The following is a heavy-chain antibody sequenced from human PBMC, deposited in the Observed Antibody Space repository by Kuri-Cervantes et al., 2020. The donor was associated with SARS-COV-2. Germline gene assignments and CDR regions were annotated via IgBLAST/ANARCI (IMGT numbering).Heavy chain of an antibody. CDR3: ASEYSSLRGWFDP. CDR1: GYTLTELS. CDR2: INPNSGGT. V-gene: IGHV1-2*02. Sequence: ASVKVSCKVSGYTLTELSMHWVRQAPGQGLEWMGWINPNSGGTNYAQKFQGRVTMTRDTSISTAYMELNRLRSDDTAVYYCASEYSSLRGWFDPWGQGTLVTVSS. J-gene: IGHJ5*02. D-gene: IGHD6-13*01.